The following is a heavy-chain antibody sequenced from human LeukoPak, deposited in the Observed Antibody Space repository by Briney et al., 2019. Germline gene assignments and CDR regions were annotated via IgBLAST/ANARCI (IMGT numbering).Heavy chain of an antibody. CDR1: GFSFSSHA. J-gene: IGHJ4*02. D-gene: IGHD1-1*01. CDR2: IDISGGST. Sequence: GGSLRLSCAASGFSFSSHAMCWVRQAPGKGLEWVSSIDISGGSTYYADSVQGRFTISRDNSKNTLYLQMDSLRAEDTALYYCANEVRPNDYWGQGTLVTVSS. V-gene: IGHV3-23*01. CDR3: ANEVRPNDY.